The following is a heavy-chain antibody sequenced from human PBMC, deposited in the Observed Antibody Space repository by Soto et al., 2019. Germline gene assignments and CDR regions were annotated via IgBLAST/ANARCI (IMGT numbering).Heavy chain of an antibody. Sequence: ASVKVSCKASGYVFTKYYIHWVRQAPGQRLEWMGWINAGNGNTKYSQKFQGRVTITRDTSASTAYMELSSLRSEDTAVYYCARKDIVLMVYARPFDYWGQGTLVTVSS. J-gene: IGHJ4*02. V-gene: IGHV1-3*01. D-gene: IGHD2-8*01. CDR1: GYVFTKYY. CDR2: INAGNGNT. CDR3: ARKDIVLMVYARPFDY.